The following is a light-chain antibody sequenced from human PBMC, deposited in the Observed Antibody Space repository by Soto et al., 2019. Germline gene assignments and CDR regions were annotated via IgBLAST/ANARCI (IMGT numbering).Light chain of an antibody. CDR1: QRVSSSY. J-gene: IGKJ1*01. Sequence: VFKLSTSTMYLCAGERATLSCRASQRVSSSYLAWYQQKPGQAPRLLIYGASSRATGIPDRFSGSGSGTDFTLTISRLEPYDFAVYYSQQYDSSPKTFGQRTKAAI. CDR2: GAS. CDR3: QQYDSSPKT. V-gene: IGKV3-20*01.